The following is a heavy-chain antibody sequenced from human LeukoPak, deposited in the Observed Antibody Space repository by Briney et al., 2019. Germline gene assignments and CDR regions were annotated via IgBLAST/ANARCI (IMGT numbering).Heavy chain of an antibody. CDR1: GYTFTNYC. CDR3: ARCICCSGGSCSLDSYFDF. J-gene: IGHJ4*02. V-gene: IGHV1-46*01. Sequence: ASVKVSCKAPGYTFTNYCIHWVRQAPGRGLEWMGIINPSGGNTSSAQKFQGRVTMTRDTSTSTVYMELSSLRSEDTAVYYCARCICCSGGSCSLDSYFDFWGQGTLVTVSS. CDR2: INPSGGNT. D-gene: IGHD2-15*01.